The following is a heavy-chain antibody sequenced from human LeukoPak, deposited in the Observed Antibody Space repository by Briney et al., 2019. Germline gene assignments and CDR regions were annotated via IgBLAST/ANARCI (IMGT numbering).Heavy chain of an antibody. V-gene: IGHV3-11*01. Sequence: PGGSLRLSCAASGFTFSDYYMSWIRQAPGKGLEWVSYISSSGGTIYYADSVKGRFTISRDNAKNSLYLQMNSLRAEDTAVYYCARDLTTYLHFDYWGQGTLVTVSS. CDR1: GFTFSDYY. CDR2: ISSSGGTI. D-gene: IGHD4/OR15-4a*01. CDR3: ARDLTTYLHFDY. J-gene: IGHJ4*02.